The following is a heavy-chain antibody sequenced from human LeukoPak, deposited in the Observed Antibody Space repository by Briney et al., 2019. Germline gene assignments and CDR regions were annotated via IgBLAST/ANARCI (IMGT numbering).Heavy chain of an antibody. J-gene: IGHJ4*02. CDR1: GFTFSSYG. CDR3: AKDPPSGYCSGGTCNDSPFDS. V-gene: IGHV3-30*02. CDR2: IRYDGSNK. D-gene: IGHD2-15*01. Sequence: TGGSLRLSCAASGFTFSSYGMHWVRQAPGKGLEWVSFIRYDGSNKYYTDSVKGRFTISRDNSKNMLFLQMNSLRVEDTAVYYCAKDPPSGYCSGGTCNDSPFDSWGQGTLVTVSS.